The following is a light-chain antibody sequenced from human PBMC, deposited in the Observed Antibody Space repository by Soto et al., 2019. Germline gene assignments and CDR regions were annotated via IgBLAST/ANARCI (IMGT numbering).Light chain of an antibody. Sequence: QYALTQPLSLSGSPGQSIAISCTATSSYVGDYDFVSWYQQHPAKAPKLMIYDVSKRPSGVPDRFSGSRSGNTASLTISGLQAEDEADYYCCSYAGSYTLYVFGTGTKVT. J-gene: IGLJ1*01. CDR1: SSYVGDYDF. V-gene: IGLV2-11*01. CDR3: CSYAGSYTLYV. CDR2: DVS.